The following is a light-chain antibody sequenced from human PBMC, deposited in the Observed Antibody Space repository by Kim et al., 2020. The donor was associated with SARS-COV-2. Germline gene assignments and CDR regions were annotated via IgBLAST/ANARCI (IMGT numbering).Light chain of an antibody. CDR2: YDS. V-gene: IGLV3-21*04. CDR1: NIRSKS. J-gene: IGLJ3*02. Sequence: APGKTARITCGGNNIRSKSVHWYQQRPGQAPVLVMYYDSDRPSGIPERFSGSNAGNTATLTISRVEAGDEADYYCQVWDSSSDHPVFGGGTKLTVL. CDR3: QVWDSSSDHPV.